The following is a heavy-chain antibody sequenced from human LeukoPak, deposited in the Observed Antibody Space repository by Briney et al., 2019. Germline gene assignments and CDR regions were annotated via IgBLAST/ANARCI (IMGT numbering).Heavy chain of an antibody. J-gene: IGHJ5*02. CDR2: ISGSGGST. CDR3: AKVGGIAAAGQPSFDP. Sequence: PGGSLRLSCAASGFTFSSYAMSWVRQAPGKGLEWVSAISGSGGSTYYADSVKGRFTISRDNSKNTLYLQMNSLRAEDTAVYYCAKVGGIAAAGQPSFDPWGRGTLVTVSS. D-gene: IGHD6-13*01. CDR1: GFTFSSYA. V-gene: IGHV3-23*01.